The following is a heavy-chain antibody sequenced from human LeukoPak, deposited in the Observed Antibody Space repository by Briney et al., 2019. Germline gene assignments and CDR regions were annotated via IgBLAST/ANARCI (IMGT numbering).Heavy chain of an antibody. CDR2: IYYSGST. J-gene: IGHJ6*02. CDR3: ARLLPIYGYSYYYYGMDV. Sequence: PSETLSLTCTVSGGSISSYYWSWIRQPPGKGLEWIGYIYYSGSTNYNPSLKSRVTISVDTSKNQFSLKLSSVTAADTAVYYCARLLPIYGYSYYYYGMDVWGQGTTVTVSS. V-gene: IGHV4-59*08. D-gene: IGHD5-18*01. CDR1: GGSISSYY.